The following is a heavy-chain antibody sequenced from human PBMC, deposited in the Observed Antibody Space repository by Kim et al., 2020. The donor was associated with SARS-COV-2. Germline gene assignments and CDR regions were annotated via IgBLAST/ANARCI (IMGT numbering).Heavy chain of an antibody. CDR1: GGSISTSDW. Sequence: SETLSLTCAVSGGSISTSDWWSWVRLPPGKGLEWIGEIYQSGTTNYNPSLKTRVTISVDKSKNQFSLQLSFVTAADTAVYYCARVRRSQWVTYAMDVWGQGTTVTVSS. CDR2: IYQSGTT. CDR3: ARVRRSQWVTYAMDV. J-gene: IGHJ6*02. D-gene: IGHD2-21*02. V-gene: IGHV4-4*02.